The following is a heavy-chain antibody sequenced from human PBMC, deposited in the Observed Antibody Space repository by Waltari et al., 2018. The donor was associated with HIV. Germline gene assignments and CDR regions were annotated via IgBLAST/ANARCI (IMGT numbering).Heavy chain of an antibody. CDR2: IYCGGST. Sequence: EVQLVESGGGLIQPGGSLRLSCAASGFSVSSNYMSWVRQAPGKGLEGVSVIYCGGSTYYADSVKGRFTISRDNSKNTLYLQMNSLRAEDTAVYYCARGFGCGGDCYYFDYWGQGTLVTVSS. CDR3: ARGFGCGGDCYYFDY. D-gene: IGHD2-21*02. J-gene: IGHJ4*02. CDR1: GFSVSSNY. V-gene: IGHV3-53*01.